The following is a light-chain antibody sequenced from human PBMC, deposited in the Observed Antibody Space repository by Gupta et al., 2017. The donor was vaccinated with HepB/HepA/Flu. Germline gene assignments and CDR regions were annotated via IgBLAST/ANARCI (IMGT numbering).Light chain of an antibody. CDR2: QDS. J-gene: IGLJ2*01. CDR1: KLGDKY. Sequence: SYDLTQPPSVSVSPGQTASITCSGDKLGDKYTCWYQQKPGQSPVMVIYQDSKRPSGNPERFSGSNSGNTATLTISGTQAMDEADYYCQVWDSSTVIFGGGTKLTVL. V-gene: IGLV3-1*01. CDR3: QVWDSSTVI.